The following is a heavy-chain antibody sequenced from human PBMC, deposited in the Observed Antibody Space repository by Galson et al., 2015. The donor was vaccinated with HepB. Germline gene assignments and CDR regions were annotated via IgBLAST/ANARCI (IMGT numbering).Heavy chain of an antibody. CDR1: GGTFSSYA. CDR2: IIPIFGTA. Sequence: SVKVSCKASGGTFSSYAISWVRQAPGQGLEWMGGIIPIFGTANYAQKFQGRVTITADESTSTAYMELSSLRSEDTAVYYCAREDRDGYSFGAFDIWGQGTMVTVSS. V-gene: IGHV1-69*13. CDR3: AREDRDGYSFGAFDI. D-gene: IGHD5-24*01. J-gene: IGHJ3*02.